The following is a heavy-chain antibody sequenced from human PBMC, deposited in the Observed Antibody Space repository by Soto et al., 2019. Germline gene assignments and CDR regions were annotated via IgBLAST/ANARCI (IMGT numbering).Heavy chain of an antibody. CDR3: ARVVTFNSAPDY. CDR2: VSFDGSEK. V-gene: IGHV3-33*01. J-gene: IGHJ4*02. D-gene: IGHD1-1*01. Sequence: QVQVMESGGGVVQPGRSLRLSCAVSGFTFKSYGMYWARQAPGKGLEWVAGVSFDGSEKSYVESVKGRFTISRDNSKNTLYLDMVSLRVEDTAVYYCARVVTFNSAPDYWGQGTLVTVSS. CDR1: GFTFKSYG.